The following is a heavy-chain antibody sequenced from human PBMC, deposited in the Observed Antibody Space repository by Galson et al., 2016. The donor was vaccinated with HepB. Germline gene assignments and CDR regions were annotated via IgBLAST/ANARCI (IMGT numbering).Heavy chain of an antibody. J-gene: IGHJ3*02. V-gene: IGHV4-61*01. D-gene: IGHD2-2*03. CDR2: IEYSGST. CDR3: ARDPWMLPRGSFDI. CDR1: GGSVSSGSYY. Sequence: SETLSLTCNVSGGSVSSGSYYWSWIRQSPEKGLEWIAYIEYSGSTNYNPSLKSRVTISIDTSKNKFSLRLTSMTAADTAVYYCARDPWMLPRGSFDIWGQGTTVIVS.